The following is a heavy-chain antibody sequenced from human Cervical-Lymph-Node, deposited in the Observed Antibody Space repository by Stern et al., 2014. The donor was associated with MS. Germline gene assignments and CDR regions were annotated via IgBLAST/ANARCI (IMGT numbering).Heavy chain of an antibody. CDR2: MWYDGSNK. J-gene: IGHJ4*02. V-gene: IGHV3-33*01. CDR1: GFTFSSDG. Sequence: VQLVESGGGVVQPGRSLRLSCAAAGFTFSSDGMHWVRQAPGKGLEWVAVMWYDGSNKYYADSVKGRFTISRDNSKNTLYLQMNSLRAEDTAVYYCARDCRFRYFDYWGQGTLVTVSS. CDR3: ARDCRFRYFDY. D-gene: IGHD1-14*01.